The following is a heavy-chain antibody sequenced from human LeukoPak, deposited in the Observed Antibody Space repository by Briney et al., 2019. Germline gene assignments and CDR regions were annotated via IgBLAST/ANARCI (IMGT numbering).Heavy chain of an antibody. CDR1: GGSISSSSYY. Sequence: PSETLSLTCTVSGGSISSSSYYWGWIRQPPGKGLEWIGSIYYSGSTNYNPSLKSRVTISVDTSKNQFSLKLSSVTAADTAVYYCAREDIVVVPAAMRYYFDYWGQGTLVTVSS. J-gene: IGHJ4*02. CDR3: AREDIVVVPAAMRYYFDY. D-gene: IGHD2-2*01. V-gene: IGHV4-39*07. CDR2: IYYSGST.